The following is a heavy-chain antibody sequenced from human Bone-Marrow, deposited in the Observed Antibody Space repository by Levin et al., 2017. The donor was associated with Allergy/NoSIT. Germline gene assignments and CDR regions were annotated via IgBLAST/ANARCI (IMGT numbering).Heavy chain of an antibody. CDR2: MNPNSGNT. J-gene: IGHJ5*02. CDR1: GYTFTSYD. Sequence: KHGESLKISCKASGYTFTSYDINWVRQAPGQGLEWMGWMNPNSGNTGYGHKFQGRVSMTRDTSINTAYMELSSLRSEDTAVYYCAKQAWRSEWRFDPWGQGTLVTVSS. V-gene: IGHV1-8*01. D-gene: IGHD3-3*01. CDR3: AKQAWRSEWRFDP.